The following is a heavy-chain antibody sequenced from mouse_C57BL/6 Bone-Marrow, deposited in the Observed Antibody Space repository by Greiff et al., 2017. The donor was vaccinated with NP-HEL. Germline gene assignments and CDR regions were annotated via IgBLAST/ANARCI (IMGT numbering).Heavy chain of an antibody. Sequence: VQLQQSGPKVVNAGASVKLSCKSSGYFFSRYKMECVKQSHVKSLEWIEHINLFNGITNYNGNFKSKATLTVDISSSTAYIELSRLTSEDSEVYDCEFDSSGAFADWGQGTLVTVAA. CDR1: GYFFSRYK. D-gene: IGHD3-2*02. CDR3: EFDSSGAFAD. CDR2: INLFNGIT. J-gene: IGHJ3*01. V-gene: IGHV1-16*01.